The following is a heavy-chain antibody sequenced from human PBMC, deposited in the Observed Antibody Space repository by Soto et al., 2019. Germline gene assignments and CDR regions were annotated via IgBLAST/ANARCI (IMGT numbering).Heavy chain of an antibody. CDR1: GGSISSRGYY. D-gene: IGHD3-22*01. V-gene: IGHV4-39*01. CDR2: IYYSGSN. J-gene: IGHJ4*02. Sequence: PSETLSLTCTVSGGSISSRGYYWGWIRQPPGKGLEWIGTIYYSGSNYYNTSLKSRVTISVDTSKNQISLKLSSMTAADTAVYYCARQGGDSSGYYYDYWGQGTLVTVS. CDR3: ARQGGDSSGYYYDY.